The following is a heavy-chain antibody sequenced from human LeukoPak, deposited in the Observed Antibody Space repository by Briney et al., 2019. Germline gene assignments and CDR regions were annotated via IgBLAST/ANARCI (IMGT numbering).Heavy chain of an antibody. V-gene: IGHV4-34*01. CDR2: INHSGST. CDR1: GGSFSGYY. CDR3: ARDGGPNHDILTGYYQNDAFDI. D-gene: IGHD3-9*01. Sequence: SETLSLTCAVYGGSFSGYYWSWIRQPPGKGLEWIGEINHSGSTNYNPSLKSRVTISVDTSKNQFSLKLSSVTAADTAVYYCARDGGPNHDILTGYYQNDAFDIWGQGTMVTVSS. J-gene: IGHJ3*02.